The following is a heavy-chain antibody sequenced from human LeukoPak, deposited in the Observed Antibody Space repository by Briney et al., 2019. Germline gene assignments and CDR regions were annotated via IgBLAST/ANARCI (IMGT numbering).Heavy chain of an antibody. D-gene: IGHD4-23*01. J-gene: IGHJ4*02. CDR2: ISGSGRST. CDR3: ARRIPTTVAGYYFDY. CDR1: GFSFSSYA. Sequence: GGSLRLSCAASGFSFSSYAMNWVRQAPGKGLEWVSAISGSGRSTYYADSVKGRFTISRDNSKNTLYLQMNSLRADDTALYYRARRIPTTVAGYYFDYWGQGTPVTVSS. V-gene: IGHV3-23*01.